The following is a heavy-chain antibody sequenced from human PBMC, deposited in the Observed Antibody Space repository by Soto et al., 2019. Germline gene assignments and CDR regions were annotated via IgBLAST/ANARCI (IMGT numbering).Heavy chain of an antibody. Sequence: EVQLVESGGGLVQPGGSLRLSCAASGFAFSSYEMNWVRQSPGKGLEWLSYISSTASTIHYADSVKGRFTISRDKANNSVYLQMNSLTADDSAVYYCARAAGIMTRGFHGMDVWGQGTTVTVSS. J-gene: IGHJ6*02. CDR2: ISSTASTI. CDR3: ARAAGIMTRGFHGMDV. CDR1: GFAFSSYE. V-gene: IGHV3-48*03. D-gene: IGHD3-10*01.